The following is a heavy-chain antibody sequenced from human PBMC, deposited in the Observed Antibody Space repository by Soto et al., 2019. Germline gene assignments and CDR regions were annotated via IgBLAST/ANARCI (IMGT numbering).Heavy chain of an antibody. CDR3: ARSRITIFGVVITALDY. J-gene: IGHJ4*02. Sequence: SLTCAVYGGSFSGYYWGWIRQPPGEGLELIGEINHSGSTNYNPSLKSRVTISVDTSKNQFSLKLSSVTAADTAVYYCARSRITIFGVVITALDYWGQGTLVTVSS. CDR1: GGSFSGYY. V-gene: IGHV4-34*01. CDR2: INHSGST. D-gene: IGHD3-3*01.